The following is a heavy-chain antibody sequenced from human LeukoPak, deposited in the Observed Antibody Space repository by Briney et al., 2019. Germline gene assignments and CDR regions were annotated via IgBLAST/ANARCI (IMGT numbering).Heavy chain of an antibody. V-gene: IGHV1-46*01. D-gene: IGHD5-12*01. CDR2: ISPSGGST. Sequence: GASVKVSCKAFGYTFTSNYMHWVRQAPGQGPEWMGVISPSGGSTTYAQKFQGRVTLTRDMSTSTVYMELGSLRSEDTAVYYCAAGGLRYFSRFDPWGQGTLVTVSS. CDR3: AAGGLRYFSRFDP. J-gene: IGHJ5*02. CDR1: GYTFTSNY.